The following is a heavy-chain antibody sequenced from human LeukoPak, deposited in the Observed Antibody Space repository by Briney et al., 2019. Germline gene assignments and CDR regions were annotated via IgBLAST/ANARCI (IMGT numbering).Heavy chain of an antibody. CDR2: ISYDGSNK. CDR3: AKDSSGWYLSPKYYFDY. D-gene: IGHD6-19*01. CDR1: GFTFSSYG. Sequence: GGSPRLSCAASGFTFSSYGMHWVRQAPGKGLEWLAIISYDGSNKYYADSVKGRFTISRDNSKNTLYLQMNSLRAEDTAVYYCAKDSSGWYLSPKYYFDYWGQGTLVTVSS. V-gene: IGHV3-30*18. J-gene: IGHJ4*02.